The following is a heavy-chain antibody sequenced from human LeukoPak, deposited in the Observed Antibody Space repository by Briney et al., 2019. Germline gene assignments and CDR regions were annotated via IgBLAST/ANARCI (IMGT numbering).Heavy chain of an antibody. CDR3: AREIIQSNFDP. Sequence: PSETLSLTCTVSGDPLSLHYWSWLRQPPGRGLEWIGYIYNTGSTNYNPSLKSRVTISVDTSKNQFSLRLSSVTAADTAVYYCAREIIQSNFDPWGQGILVTVSS. CDR2: IYNTGST. CDR1: GDPLSLHY. J-gene: IGHJ5*02. V-gene: IGHV4-59*11. D-gene: IGHD4-11*01.